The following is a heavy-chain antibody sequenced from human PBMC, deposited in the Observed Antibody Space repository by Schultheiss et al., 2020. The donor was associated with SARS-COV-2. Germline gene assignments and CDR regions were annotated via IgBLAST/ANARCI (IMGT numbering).Heavy chain of an antibody. CDR2: ISSSSSYI. V-gene: IGHV3-21*04. D-gene: IGHD3-16*01. J-gene: IGHJ1*01. Sequence: GGSLRLSCAASGFTFSSYSMNWVRQAPGKGLEWVSSISSSSSYIYYADSVKGRFTISRDNAKNSLYLQMNSLRAEDTAVYYCARYWGNAGGYFQHWGQGTLVTVSS. CDR3: ARYWGNAGGYFQH. CDR1: GFTFSSYS.